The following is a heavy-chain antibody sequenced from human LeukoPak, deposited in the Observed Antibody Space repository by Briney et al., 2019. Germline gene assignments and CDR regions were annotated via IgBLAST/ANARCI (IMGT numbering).Heavy chain of an antibody. D-gene: IGHD3-10*01. V-gene: IGHV3-15*01. Sequence: GGSLRLSCAATGFTFPSAWVNWVRQAPGKGLEWVGHIKSKGNGGTIDYAAPVKGRFTISGDDSKNTVYLQMNSLEIEDTAVYFCTTDPGTGVRGHWGQGTLVTVSS. CDR1: GFTFPSAW. CDR2: IKSKGNGGTI. J-gene: IGHJ4*01. CDR3: TTDPGTGVRGH.